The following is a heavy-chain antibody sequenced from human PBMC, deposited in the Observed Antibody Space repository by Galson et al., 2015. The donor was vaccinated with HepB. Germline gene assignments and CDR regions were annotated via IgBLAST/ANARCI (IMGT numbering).Heavy chain of an antibody. CDR3: ARMDTAMVVDY. CDR2: IYYSGNT. J-gene: IGHJ4*02. V-gene: IGHV4-59*01. D-gene: IGHD5-18*01. CDR1: GGSIRSYY. Sequence: ETLSLTCTVSGGSIRSYYWSWIRQPPGKGLEWIGYIYYSGNTNYSPSLKSRVTISVDTSKNQFSLKVSSVTAADTAVYYCARMDTAMVVDYWGQGTLVTVSS.